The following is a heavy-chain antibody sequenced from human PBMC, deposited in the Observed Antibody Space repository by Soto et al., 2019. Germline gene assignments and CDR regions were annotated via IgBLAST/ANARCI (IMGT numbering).Heavy chain of an antibody. D-gene: IGHD3-22*01. CDR1: GFTFSSYW. V-gene: IGHV3-74*01. CDR3: ARGSSRGIVVVTTSVGMDV. CDR2: INSDGSST. J-gene: IGHJ6*02. Sequence: GGSLRLSCAASGFTFSSYWMHWVRQAPGKGLVWVSRINSDGSSTSYADSVKGRFTISRENAKNTLYLQMNSLRAEDTAVYYCARGSSRGIVVVTTSVGMDVWGQGTTVTVSS.